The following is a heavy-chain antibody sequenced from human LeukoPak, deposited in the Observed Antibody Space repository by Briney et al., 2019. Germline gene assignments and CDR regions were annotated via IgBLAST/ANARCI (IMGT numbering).Heavy chain of an antibody. J-gene: IGHJ2*01. CDR2: FGSAGDT. CDR1: GFPFSAYD. Sequence: GGSLRLSCETSGFPFSAYDMHWVRQAPGKGLEWVSAFGSAGDTYYPGAVRGRFTISRDYAKNSLYLQTNSLRTGDTAVYFCVRGALPGDNWYFDLWGRGTLVTVAS. V-gene: IGHV3-13*01. CDR3: VRGALPGDNWYFDL.